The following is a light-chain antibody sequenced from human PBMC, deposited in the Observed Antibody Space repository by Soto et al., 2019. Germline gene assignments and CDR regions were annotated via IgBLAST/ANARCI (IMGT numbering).Light chain of an antibody. Sequence: EIVMTQSPATLSLSPGEKATLSCRASQHIRTDLAWYQQRPGQAPRLLIYGASTRATGIPARFSGSGSGTEFTLIISSLQSEDSAVYYCQQYNSWLWTFGQGTKVDIK. CDR1: QHIRTD. CDR3: QQYNSWLWT. V-gene: IGKV3-15*01. J-gene: IGKJ1*01. CDR2: GAS.